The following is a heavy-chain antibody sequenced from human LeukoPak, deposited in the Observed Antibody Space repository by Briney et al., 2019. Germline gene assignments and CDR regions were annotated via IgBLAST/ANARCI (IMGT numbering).Heavy chain of an antibody. CDR3: ARRIGYCGGDCYSDAFDI. V-gene: IGHV4-59*08. D-gene: IGHD2-21*02. CDR2: IYYSEST. CDR1: GGSISSYY. J-gene: IGHJ3*02. Sequence: KSSETLSLTCTVSGGSISSYYWSWIRQPPGKGLEWIGYIYYSESTNYNPSLKSRVTISVDTSKNQFSLRLSSVTAADTAVYYCARRIGYCGGDCYSDAFDIWGQGTMVTVSS.